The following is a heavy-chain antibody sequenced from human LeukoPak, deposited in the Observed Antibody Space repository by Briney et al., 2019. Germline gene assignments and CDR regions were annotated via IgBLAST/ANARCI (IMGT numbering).Heavy chain of an antibody. J-gene: IGHJ4*02. CDR1: GFTFSSYS. D-gene: IGHD1-26*01. V-gene: IGHV3-21*01. Sequence: GGSLRLSCAASGFTFSSYSMNWVRQAPGKGLEWVSSISSSSYIYYADPVKGRFTISRDNAKNSLYLQMNSLRAEDTAVYYCARISGSYPRHWGQGTLVTVSS. CDR3: ARISGSYPRH. CDR2: ISSSSYI.